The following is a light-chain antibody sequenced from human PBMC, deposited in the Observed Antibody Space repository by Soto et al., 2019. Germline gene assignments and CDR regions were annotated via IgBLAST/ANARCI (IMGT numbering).Light chain of an antibody. CDR3: QQYSSSPLT. V-gene: IGKV3-15*01. J-gene: IGKJ4*01. CDR1: QSVRSN. CDR2: GAS. Sequence: EMVMTQSPATLSVSPGERATLSCRASQSVRSNLAWYQQKPGQAPRLLISGASTRATGIPARFSGSGSGTEFTLTITKLEPEDFAVYYCQQYSSSPLTFGGGTKVDI.